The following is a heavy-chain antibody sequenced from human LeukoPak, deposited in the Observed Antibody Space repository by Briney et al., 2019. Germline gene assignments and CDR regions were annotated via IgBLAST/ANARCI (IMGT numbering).Heavy chain of an antibody. V-gene: IGHV1-69*13. Sequence: ASVKVSCKASGGTFSSYAISWVRQAPGQGLEWMGGIIPIFGTANYAQKFQGRVTITADESTSTAYMELSSLRSEDTAVYYCAREGVQLWLRSFHDAFDIWGQGTMVTVSS. CDR3: AREGVQLWLRSFHDAFDI. J-gene: IGHJ3*02. CDR1: GGTFSSYA. D-gene: IGHD5-18*01. CDR2: IIPIFGTA.